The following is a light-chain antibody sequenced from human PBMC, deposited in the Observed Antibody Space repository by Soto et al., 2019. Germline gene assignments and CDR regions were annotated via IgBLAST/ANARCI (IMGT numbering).Light chain of an antibody. CDR1: SGDVGTYNY. Sequence: QSALTQHPSASGSPGQSVTISCTGTSGDVGTYNYVSWYQQHPGKAPKLIIYEVTKRPSGVPDRFSGSKSGNTASLTVSGLQAEDEADYYCSSFGATNNVFGTGTKLTVL. V-gene: IGLV2-8*01. CDR2: EVT. J-gene: IGLJ1*01. CDR3: SSFGATNNV.